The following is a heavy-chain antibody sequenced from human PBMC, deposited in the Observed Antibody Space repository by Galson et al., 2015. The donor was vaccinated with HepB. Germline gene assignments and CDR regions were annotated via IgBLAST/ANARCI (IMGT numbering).Heavy chain of an antibody. CDR1: GFTFSGFA. D-gene: IGHD1-26*01. J-gene: IGHJ4*02. CDR2: ISAGGDST. V-gene: IGHV3-23*01. Sequence: LRLSCAASGFTFSGFAMTWVRQAPGEGLEWVSTISAGGDSTYYADSVKGRFTISRDNSKNTLYLQMNTLRAEDTAVYYCANRGNQLGYFEYWGQGTLVTVSS. CDR3: ANRGNQLGYFEY.